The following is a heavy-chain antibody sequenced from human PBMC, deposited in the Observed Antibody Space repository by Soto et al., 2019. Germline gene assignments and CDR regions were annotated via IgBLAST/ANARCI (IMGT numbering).Heavy chain of an antibody. CDR1: GYTFTSYA. V-gene: IGHV1-3*01. J-gene: IGHJ4*02. D-gene: IGHD2-8*02. CDR3: ASAVGDASGCPNEGYYFDY. CDR2: INAGNGNT. Sequence: QVQLVQSGAEVKKPGASVKVSCKASGYTFTSYAMHWVRQAPGQRLEWMGWINAGNGNTKYSQKFQGRVTITRDTSASTAYMERRSLRYEDTAVYYCASAVGDASGCPNEGYYFDYWGQGTLVTVSS.